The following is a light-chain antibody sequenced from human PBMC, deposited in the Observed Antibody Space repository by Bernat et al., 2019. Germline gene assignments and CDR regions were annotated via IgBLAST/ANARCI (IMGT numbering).Light chain of an antibody. J-gene: IGLJ3*02. CDR3: NSRDSSANHWG. CDR1: SLRSYF. V-gene: IGLV3-19*01. CDR2: GKN. Sequence: SSELTQDPAVSVALGQTVRITCQGDSLRSYFASWYQQKPGQAPVLLIYGKNNRPSGIPDRFSGSSSGNTASLTITGAQAEDEADYYCNSRDSSANHWGLGRGTKLAVL.